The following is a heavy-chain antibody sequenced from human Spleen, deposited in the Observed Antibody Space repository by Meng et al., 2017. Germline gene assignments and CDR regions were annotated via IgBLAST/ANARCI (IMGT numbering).Heavy chain of an antibody. Sequence: HVQSRESGPALVKPSETLSLTCAVSGDSITNHNWLAWVRQPPGKGLEWIGEIPHRGSSAYTPSLKSRVSMSIDKSKNQFSLKRTSVTAADTAVYHCLRGSCGSVWGQGTLVTVSS. D-gene: IGHD3-10*01. CDR2: IPHRGSS. CDR1: GDSITNHNW. J-gene: IGHJ1*01. V-gene: IGHV4-4*02. CDR3: LRGSCGSV.